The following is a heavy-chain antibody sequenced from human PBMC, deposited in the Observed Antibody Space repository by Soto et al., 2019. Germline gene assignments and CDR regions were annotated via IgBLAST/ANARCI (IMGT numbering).Heavy chain of an antibody. CDR3: AKNVLRFLESMNWFDP. CDR1: GGSISSSSYY. D-gene: IGHD3-3*01. J-gene: IGHJ5*02. Sequence: PSETLSLTCTVSGGSISSSSYYWGWIRQPPGKGLGWIGSIYYSGSTYYNPSLKSRVTISVDTSKNQFSLKLSSVTAADTAVYYCAKNVLRFLESMNWFDPWGQGTLVTVSS. V-gene: IGHV4-39*01. CDR2: IYYSGST.